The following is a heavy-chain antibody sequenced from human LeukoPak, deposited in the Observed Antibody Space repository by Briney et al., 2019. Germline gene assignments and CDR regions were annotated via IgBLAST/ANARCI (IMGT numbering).Heavy chain of an antibody. Sequence: GGSLRLSCAASGFSVSSIYMNWVRQAPGKGLEWVSVIYSDGTTYYADSVKGRFTISRDDSKNTLYLHMNSLRAEDTAVYYCARDRPNSSGWYGAYYYHIDVWGSGTTVVVSS. CDR2: IYSDGTT. CDR3: ARDRPNSSGWYGAYYYHIDV. V-gene: IGHV3-53*01. D-gene: IGHD6-19*01. CDR1: GFSVSSIY. J-gene: IGHJ6*03.